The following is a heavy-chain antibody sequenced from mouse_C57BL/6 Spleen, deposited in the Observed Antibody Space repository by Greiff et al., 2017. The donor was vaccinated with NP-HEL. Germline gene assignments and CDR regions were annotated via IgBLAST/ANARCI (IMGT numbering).Heavy chain of an antibody. Sequence: EVQLQQSVAELVRPGASVKLSCTASGFNIKNTYMHWVKQRPEQGLEWIGRIDPANGNTKYAPKFQGKATITADTSSNTAYLQLSSLTSEDTAIYYGARRITTVVATHYAMDYWGQGTSVTVSS. V-gene: IGHV14-3*01. CDR2: IDPANGNT. J-gene: IGHJ4*01. CDR3: ARRITTVVATHYAMDY. CDR1: GFNIKNTY. D-gene: IGHD1-1*01.